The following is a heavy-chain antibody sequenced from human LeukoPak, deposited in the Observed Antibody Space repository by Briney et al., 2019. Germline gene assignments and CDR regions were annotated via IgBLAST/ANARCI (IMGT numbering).Heavy chain of an antibody. CDR2: MSYDGSNK. CDR1: GFTFSSYA. CDR3: AREGGSGSYSSYFDY. Sequence: GRSLRLSCAASGFTFSSYAMHWVRQAPGKGLEWVAVMSYDGSNKYYADSVKGRFTISRDNSKNTLYLQMNSLRAEDTAVYYCAREGGSGSYSSYFDYWGQGTLVTVSS. V-gene: IGHV3-30-3*01. J-gene: IGHJ4*02. D-gene: IGHD1-26*01.